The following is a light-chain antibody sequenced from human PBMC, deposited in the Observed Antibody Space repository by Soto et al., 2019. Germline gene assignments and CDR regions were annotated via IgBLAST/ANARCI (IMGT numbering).Light chain of an antibody. Sequence: EKVLTQSPATLSVSPGERATLSCRASQSVRSNLAWYQQKPGQAPRLLMYDVSTRATGIPARFSGSGSGTEFTLTISSLQSEDVAVYYCQQYNNWPDTFGGGTKVEI. J-gene: IGKJ4*01. CDR2: DVS. CDR3: QQYNNWPDT. CDR1: QSVRSN. V-gene: IGKV3-15*01.